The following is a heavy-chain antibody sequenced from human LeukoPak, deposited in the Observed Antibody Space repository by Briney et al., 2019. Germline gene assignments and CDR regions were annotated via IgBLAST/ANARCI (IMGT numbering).Heavy chain of an antibody. CDR3: ATLPTPAAIS. J-gene: IGHJ4*02. CDR1: GGTFSSYA. V-gene: IGHV1-69*05. CDR2: IIPIFGTA. Sequence: GASVKVSCKASGGTFSSYAISWVRQAPGQGLEWMGGIIPIFGTANYAQKFQGRVTITTDESTSTAYMELSSLRSEDTAVYYCATLPTPAAISWGQGTLVTVSS. D-gene: IGHD2-2*02.